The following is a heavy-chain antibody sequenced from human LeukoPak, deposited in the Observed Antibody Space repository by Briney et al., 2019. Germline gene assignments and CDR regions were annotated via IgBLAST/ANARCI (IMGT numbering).Heavy chain of an antibody. Sequence: SETLSLTCAASGGSISSSNWWSWVRQPPGKGLEWIGEIYHSGSTNYNPSLKSRVTISVDKSKNQLSLKLSSVTAADTAVYYCARGAVGYSYGSLWYWGQGTLVTVSS. V-gene: IGHV4-4*02. D-gene: IGHD5-18*01. CDR1: GGSISSSNW. J-gene: IGHJ4*02. CDR2: IYHSGST. CDR3: ARGAVGYSYGSLWY.